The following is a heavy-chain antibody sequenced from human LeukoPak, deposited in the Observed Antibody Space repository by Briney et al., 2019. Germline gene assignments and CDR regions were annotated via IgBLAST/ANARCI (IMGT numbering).Heavy chain of an antibody. V-gene: IGHV4-31*03. Sequence: SETLSLTCTVSGGSISSGGYYWSWIRQHPGKGLEWIGYIYYSGSTYYNPSLKSRVTISVDTSKNQFSLKLSSVTAADTAVSYCARDNLIVVVPGRGESWFDPWGQGTLVTVSS. CDR1: GGSISSGGYY. J-gene: IGHJ5*02. D-gene: IGHD3-22*01. CDR3: ARDNLIVVVPGRGESWFDP. CDR2: IYYSGST.